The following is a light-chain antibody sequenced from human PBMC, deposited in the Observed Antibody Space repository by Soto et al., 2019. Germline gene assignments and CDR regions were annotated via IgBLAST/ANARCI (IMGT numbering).Light chain of an antibody. CDR3: MCYAGGNNWV. J-gene: IGLJ3*02. V-gene: IGLV2-8*01. CDR1: SSDVGSYNS. CDR2: EVT. Sequence: QSALTQPASVSGSPGQSITISCTGTSSDVGSYNSVSWYQQHPGKAPKLMIYEVTKRPSGVPDRFSGSKSANTASLTVSGLQAEDEADYYCMCYAGGNNWVFGGGTKLTVL.